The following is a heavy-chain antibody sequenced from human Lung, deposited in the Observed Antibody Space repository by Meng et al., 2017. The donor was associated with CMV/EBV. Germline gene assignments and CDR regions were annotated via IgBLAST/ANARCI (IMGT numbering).Heavy chain of an antibody. J-gene: IGHJ1*01. CDR2: IYPGDSDA. CDR3: ARLRDHFPEH. Sequence: GEXXKISCKGSGYSFTSYWIGWVRQMPGKGLEWMGIIYPGDSDARYSPSFQGQVTISADKSISTAYLQWSSLKASHTAMYYCARLRDHFPEHLGQGTLVTVSS. V-gene: IGHV5-51*01. CDR1: GYSFTSYW. D-gene: IGHD3-3*02.